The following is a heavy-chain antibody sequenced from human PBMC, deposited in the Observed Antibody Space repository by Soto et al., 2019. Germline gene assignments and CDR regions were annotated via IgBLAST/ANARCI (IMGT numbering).Heavy chain of an antibody. J-gene: IGHJ6*01. CDR2: IYYSGST. D-gene: IGHD3-10*01. V-gene: IGHV4-30-4*01. CDR1: GGSISSGDHY. Sequence: PSETLSLTGTVSGGSISSGDHYWSWIRQPPGKGLEWIGYIYYSGSTYYNPSLKSRITISVDTSKNQFSLKLSSVTAAVTAVYYSARARSGSDADHDGID. CDR3: ARARSGSDADHDGID.